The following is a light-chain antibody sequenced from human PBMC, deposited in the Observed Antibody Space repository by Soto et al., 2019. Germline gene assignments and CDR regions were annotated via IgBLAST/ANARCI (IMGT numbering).Light chain of an antibody. V-gene: IGKV1-33*01. Sequence: DIHMTQSPSSLSASIGDRVTISCHASEDISHYVNWYQQQPGKAPKLLIYDGYELQTGVPSRFSGSGSKTDFYLTISSLRPEDFASYYCQQYDNIRVTFGPGTIVELK. J-gene: IGKJ3*01. CDR1: EDISHY. CDR3: QQYDNIRVT. CDR2: DGY.